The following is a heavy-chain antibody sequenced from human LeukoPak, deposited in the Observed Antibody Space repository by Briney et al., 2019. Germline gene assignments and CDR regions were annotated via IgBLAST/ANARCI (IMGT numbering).Heavy chain of an antibody. CDR1: GFTFSSYS. D-gene: IGHD4-23*01. CDR3: ARASVVTSPFDY. V-gene: IGHV3-48*04. Sequence: GGSLRLSCAASGFTFSSYSMNWVRQAPGKGLEWVSYISNSGGSIYYADSVKGRFTISRDNAKNSLYLQMNTLRADDTAVYYCARASVVTSPFDYWGQGTLVAVSS. J-gene: IGHJ4*02. CDR2: ISNSGGSI.